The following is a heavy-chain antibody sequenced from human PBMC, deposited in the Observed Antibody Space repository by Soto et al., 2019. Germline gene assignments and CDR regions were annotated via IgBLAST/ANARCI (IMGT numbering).Heavy chain of an antibody. J-gene: IGHJ6*02. D-gene: IGHD6-19*01. CDR2: IWYDGSNE. CDR1: GFTFSNYG. Sequence: PGGSLRLSCAASGFTFSNYGMHWVRQAPGKGLEWVAVIWYDGSNEYYADSVKGRFTISRDNSKNTLYLQMNSLRAEDTAAYYCARDDIPGRAVAIYGMDVWGQGTTVTVSS. CDR3: ARDDIPGRAVAIYGMDV. V-gene: IGHV3-33*01.